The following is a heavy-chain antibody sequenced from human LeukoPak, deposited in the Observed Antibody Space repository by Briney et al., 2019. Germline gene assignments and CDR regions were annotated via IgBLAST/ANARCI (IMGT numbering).Heavy chain of an antibody. J-gene: IGHJ4*02. CDR2: IGSSVTSI. Sequence: GSLRLSSAAPGFTFSIYEMNWVRHAPAKGLEWVSYIGSSVTSIYYADSVKGRFTISRDNPKNSLYLQMNSLRAEDTAVYYCARDDRNDGSLDYWGQGTLVTVSS. V-gene: IGHV3-48*03. CDR3: ARDDRNDGSLDY. D-gene: IGHD1-1*01. CDR1: GFTFSIYE.